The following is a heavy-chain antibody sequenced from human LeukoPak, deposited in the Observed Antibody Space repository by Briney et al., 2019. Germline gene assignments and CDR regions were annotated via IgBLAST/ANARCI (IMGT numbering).Heavy chain of an antibody. J-gene: IGHJ4*02. Sequence: GGSLRLSCVVSGFTFTNYGMHWVRQAPGKGLDWVASIAYDGSNENYAESVKGRFTISRDNAKNSLYLQMNSLRAEDMALYYCAKDAGATVTTGVFDYWGQGTLVTVSS. CDR2: IAYDGSNE. V-gene: IGHV3-30*04. CDR1: GFTFTNYG. D-gene: IGHD4-17*01. CDR3: AKDAGATVTTGVFDY.